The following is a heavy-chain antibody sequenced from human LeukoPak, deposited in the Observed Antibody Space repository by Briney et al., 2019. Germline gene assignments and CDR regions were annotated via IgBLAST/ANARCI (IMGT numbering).Heavy chain of an antibody. V-gene: IGHV1-18*04. J-gene: IGHJ4*02. D-gene: IGHD4-17*01. CDR2: ISAYNGNT. CDR3: ARDSRLRPDSFDY. CDR1: GYTFTIYG. Sequence: ASVKVSFKASGYTFTIYGISWVRQAPGQGGEGMGWISAYNGNTNYAQKLQGRVTITTDTSTSTAYMELRSLRSDDTAVYYCARDSRLRPDSFDYWGQGTLVTVSS.